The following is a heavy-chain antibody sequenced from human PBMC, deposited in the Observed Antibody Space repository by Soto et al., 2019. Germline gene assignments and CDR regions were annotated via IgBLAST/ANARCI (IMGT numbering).Heavy chain of an antibody. CDR3: ARLNEAIFGTPYYFDY. CDR2: IYYSGST. CDR1: GGSISSSSYY. V-gene: IGHV4-39*01. Sequence: SETLSLTCTVSGGSISSSSYYWGWIRQPPGKGLEWIGSIYYSGSTYYNPSLKSRVTISVDTSKNQFSLKLSSVTAADTAVYYCARLNEAIFGTPYYFDYWGQGTLVTVSS. J-gene: IGHJ4*02. D-gene: IGHD3-3*01.